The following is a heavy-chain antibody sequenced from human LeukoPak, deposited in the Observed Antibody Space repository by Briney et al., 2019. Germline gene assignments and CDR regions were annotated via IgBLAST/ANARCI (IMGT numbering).Heavy chain of an antibody. Sequence: GGSLRLSCAASGFTFSDYGMHWVRQAPGKGLEWVALISYDGGNKFYADSVRDRFTISRDNSKNTLFLQMNSLRTEDTAMYYCAKVFEVRGARRPKDYWGQGALVIVSS. CDR1: GFTFSDYG. CDR3: AKVFEVRGARRPKDY. D-gene: IGHD3-10*01. CDR2: ISYDGGNK. V-gene: IGHV3-30*18. J-gene: IGHJ4*02.